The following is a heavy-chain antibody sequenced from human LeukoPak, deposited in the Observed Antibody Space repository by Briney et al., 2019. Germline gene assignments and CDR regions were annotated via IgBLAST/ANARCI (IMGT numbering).Heavy chain of an antibody. Sequence: PGRSLRLSCAASGFTFSSYAMHWVRQAPGKGLEWVAVISYDGSNKYYADSVKGRFTISRDNSKNTLYLQMNSLRAEDTAVYYCARDGPGYCSSTSCYWIDYRGQGTLVTVSS. D-gene: IGHD2-2*01. CDR2: ISYDGSNK. V-gene: IGHV3-30-3*01. J-gene: IGHJ4*02. CDR1: GFTFSSYA. CDR3: ARDGPGYCSSTSCYWIDY.